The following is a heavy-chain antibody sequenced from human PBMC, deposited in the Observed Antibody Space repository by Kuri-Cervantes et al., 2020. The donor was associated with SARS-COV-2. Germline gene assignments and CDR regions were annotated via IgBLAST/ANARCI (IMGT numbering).Heavy chain of an antibody. J-gene: IGHJ3*02. D-gene: IGHD6-19*01. CDR2: IYYSGST. V-gene: IGHV4-59*01. CDR3: ARSSGWAAAFDI. CDR1: GGSFSSYY. Sequence: SETLSLTCAVYGGSFSSYYWSWIRQPPGKGLEWIGYIYYSGSTNYNPSLKSRVTISVDTSKNQFSLKLSSVTAADTAVYYCARSSGWAAAFDIWGQGTMVTVSS.